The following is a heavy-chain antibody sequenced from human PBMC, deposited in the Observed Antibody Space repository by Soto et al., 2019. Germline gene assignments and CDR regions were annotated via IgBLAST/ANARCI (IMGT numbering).Heavy chain of an antibody. J-gene: IGHJ5*02. CDR3: ARVAGGSYSIKNWFDP. V-gene: IGHV1-69*01. CDR1: GGTFSSFA. Sequence: QVQLVQSGAEVKKPGSSVKVSCKASGGTFSSFAINWVRQAPGQGLEWMGGIIPIFGTANYTQKFRGRVTITADESTNTAYMELSSLRSEDTAVYFCARVAGGSYSIKNWFDPWGQGTRVTVSS. CDR2: IIPIFGTA. D-gene: IGHD1-26*01.